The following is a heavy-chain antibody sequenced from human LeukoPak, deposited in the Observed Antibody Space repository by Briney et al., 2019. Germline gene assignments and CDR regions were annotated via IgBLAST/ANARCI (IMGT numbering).Heavy chain of an antibody. CDR2: INHSGNT. D-gene: IGHD3-22*01. V-gene: IGHV4-34*01. Sequence: ASETLSLTCAVYGGSFSGYYWNWIRQPPGKGLEWTGEINHSGNTNYNPSLKSRVTMSVDTSKNQFSLRLSSVTAADTAVYYCARDHNYDSSGYFLYYWGQGTLVTVSS. CDR1: GGSFSGYY. J-gene: IGHJ4*02. CDR3: ARDHNYDSSGYFLYY.